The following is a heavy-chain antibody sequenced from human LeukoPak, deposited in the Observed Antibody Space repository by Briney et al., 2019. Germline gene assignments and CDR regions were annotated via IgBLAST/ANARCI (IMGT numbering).Heavy chain of an antibody. J-gene: IGHJ2*01. Sequence: SETLSLTCTVSGGSISNYYWSWVRQPPGKGLEWIGYIYYSGSTTYNPSLKSRVTISVDTSKNQFSLKLSSVTAADAAVYYCARRTYFDLWGRGTLVTVSS. CDR1: GGSISNYY. V-gene: IGHV4-59*08. CDR2: IYYSGST. CDR3: ARRTYFDL.